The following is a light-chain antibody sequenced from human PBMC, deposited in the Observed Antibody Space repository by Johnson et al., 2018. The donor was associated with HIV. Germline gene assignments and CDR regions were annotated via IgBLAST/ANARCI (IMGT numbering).Light chain of an antibody. J-gene: IGLJ1*01. CDR1: SSNIWNNY. Sequence: QSVLTQPPSVSAAPGQKVTISCSGSSSNIWNNYISWFQHLPGSAPKLLIYEINKRPSGIPDRFSGSKSGTSATLGITGLQTGDEADDYCGTWDSSLRAYVFGTGTKVSVL. CDR2: EIN. CDR3: GTWDSSLRAYV. V-gene: IGLV1-51*02.